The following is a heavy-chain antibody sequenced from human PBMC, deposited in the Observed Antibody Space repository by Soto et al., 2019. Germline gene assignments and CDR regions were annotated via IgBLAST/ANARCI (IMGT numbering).Heavy chain of an antibody. D-gene: IGHD3-10*01. CDR3: ATGLRTGNYGMDV. Sequence: QEQLVQAGAEVKKPGSSVRISCRASGGTFSNDAVSWVRQAPGQGLQWMGGIIPIFGTTHYAQKFQGRVTITADESTATAYMELRSVTSEDTAVYYCATGLRTGNYGMDVWGQGTAVTFSS. CDR2: IIPIFGTT. V-gene: IGHV1-69*01. J-gene: IGHJ6*02. CDR1: GGTFSNDA.